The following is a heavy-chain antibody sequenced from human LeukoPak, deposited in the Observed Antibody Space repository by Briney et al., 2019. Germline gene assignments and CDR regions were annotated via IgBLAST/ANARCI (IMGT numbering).Heavy chain of an antibody. J-gene: IGHJ5*02. D-gene: IGHD3-10*01. CDR3: ARDFSLMVRGLDWFDP. Sequence: PSETLSLTCAVYGGSFSGYYWSWIRQPPGKGLEWIGEINHSGSTNYNPSLKSRVTISVDTSKNQFSLKLSSVTAADTAVYYCARDFSLMVRGLDWFDPWGQGTLVTVSS. CDR2: INHSGST. V-gene: IGHV4-34*01. CDR1: GGSFSGYY.